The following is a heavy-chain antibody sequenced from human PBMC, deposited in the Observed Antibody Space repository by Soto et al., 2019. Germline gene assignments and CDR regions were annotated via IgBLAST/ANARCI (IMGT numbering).Heavy chain of an antibody. CDR1: GYTFTSYY. Sequence: QVQLVQSGAEVKKPGASVKVSCKASGYTFTSYYMHWVRQAPGQGLEWMGIIKPSGGSTSYAQKFRGGVTMSRDTFTSRVYMELVSLGSEDTAVYSCVRVVMLVVPAAPGDVFDIWGQGTMVTVSS. D-gene: IGHD2-2*01. V-gene: IGHV1-46*01. CDR2: IKPSGGST. J-gene: IGHJ3*02. CDR3: VRVVMLVVPAAPGDVFDI.